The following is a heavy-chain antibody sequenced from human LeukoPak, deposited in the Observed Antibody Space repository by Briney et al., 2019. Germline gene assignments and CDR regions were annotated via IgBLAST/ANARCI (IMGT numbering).Heavy chain of an antibody. CDR3: ARYSGYDYYYFDY. Sequence: SETLSLTCTVSGGSISSYYWSWIQQPPGKGLEWIGYIYYSGSTNYNPSLKSRVTISVDTSKNQFSLKLSSVTAADTAVYYCARYSGYDYYYFDYWGQGTLVTVSS. D-gene: IGHD5-12*01. CDR1: GGSISSYY. CDR2: IYYSGST. J-gene: IGHJ4*02. V-gene: IGHV4-59*01.